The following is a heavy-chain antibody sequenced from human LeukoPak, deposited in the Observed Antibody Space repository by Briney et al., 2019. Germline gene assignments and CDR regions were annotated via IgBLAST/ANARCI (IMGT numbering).Heavy chain of an antibody. Sequence: PGGSLRLSCAAYGFTFRNYAMHWVRQAPGNGLEWVAVISSDGTSKHYADSVKGRFTISRDDSQNTVYLQMNSLRGEDTVVYYCAQTMVRGTHYFDYWGQGTLVTVSS. V-gene: IGHV3-30*04. J-gene: IGHJ4*02. CDR3: AQTMVRGTHYFDY. CDR2: ISSDGTSK. CDR1: GFTFRNYA. D-gene: IGHD3-10*01.